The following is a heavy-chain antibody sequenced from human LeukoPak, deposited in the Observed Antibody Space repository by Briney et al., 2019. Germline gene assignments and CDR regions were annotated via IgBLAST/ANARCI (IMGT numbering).Heavy chain of an antibody. D-gene: IGHD3-3*01. CDR2: ISSSSSYI. Sequence: GGSLRLSCAASGFTFSSYIMNWVRQAPGKGLEWVSSISSSSSYIYYADSVKGRFTISRDNAKNSLYLQMNSLRAEDTAVYYCARFLEWLLDYWGQGTLVTVSS. V-gene: IGHV3-21*01. J-gene: IGHJ4*02. CDR1: GFTFSSYI. CDR3: ARFLEWLLDY.